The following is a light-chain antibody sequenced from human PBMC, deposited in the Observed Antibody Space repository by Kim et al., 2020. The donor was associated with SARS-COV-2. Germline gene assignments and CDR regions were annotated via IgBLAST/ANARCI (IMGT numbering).Light chain of an antibody. CDR3: QRYKDFPLS. V-gene: IGKV1-16*02. J-gene: IGKJ4*01. Sequence: DIQMTQTPSSLSASVGDRVTITCRASQGVSNYLAWFQQRPGKAPKSLIYTASSLHSGVPSKISGSGSGTDFTLTISSLQPEDFATYYCQRYKDFPLSFGEGTKVKI. CDR2: TAS. CDR1: QGVSNY.